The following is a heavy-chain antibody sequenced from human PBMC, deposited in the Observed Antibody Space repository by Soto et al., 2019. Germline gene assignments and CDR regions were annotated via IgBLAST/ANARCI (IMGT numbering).Heavy chain of an antibody. CDR3: ARDASYYSLWSGYYPSRNGMDV. Sequence: QVQVVESGGGVVQPGRPLRLSCAASGFTFSSFGMHWVRQAPGKVLEWVSLIWYDGSKKSYGDSVKGRFTISRDNSRNTVYLQMNSLRADDTAVYYCARDASYYSLWSGYYPSRNGMDVWGQGTTVTVSS. J-gene: IGHJ6*02. CDR2: IWYDGSKK. CDR1: GFTFSSFG. V-gene: IGHV3-33*01. D-gene: IGHD3-3*01.